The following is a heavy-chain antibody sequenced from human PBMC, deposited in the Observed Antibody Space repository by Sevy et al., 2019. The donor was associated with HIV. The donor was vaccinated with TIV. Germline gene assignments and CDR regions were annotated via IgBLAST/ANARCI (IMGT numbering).Heavy chain of an antibody. CDR3: ARATSIAVATNWFDP. CDR2: ISSSSSYI. J-gene: IGHJ5*02. CDR1: GFTFSSYS. V-gene: IGHV3-21*01. Sequence: GGSLRLSCAASGFTFSSYSMNWVRQAPGKGLGWVSSISSSSSYIYYADSVKGRFTISRDNAKNSLYLQMNSQRAEDTAVYYCARATSIAVATNWFDPWGQGTLVTVSS. D-gene: IGHD6-19*01.